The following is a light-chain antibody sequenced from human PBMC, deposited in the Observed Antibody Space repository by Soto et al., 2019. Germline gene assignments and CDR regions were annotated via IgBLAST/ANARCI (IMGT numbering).Light chain of an antibody. J-gene: IGKJ3*01. Sequence: DIQLTQSPSFLSASVGDRVTITCRASQGISNFLAWYQQKPGNAPKLLIYAASTLQSGVPSRFSGSGSGTEFTLTISSLQREALGTYFCQRLNFYPPAFGPGTKVDIK. CDR1: QGISNF. CDR2: AAS. V-gene: IGKV1-9*01. CDR3: QRLNFYPPA.